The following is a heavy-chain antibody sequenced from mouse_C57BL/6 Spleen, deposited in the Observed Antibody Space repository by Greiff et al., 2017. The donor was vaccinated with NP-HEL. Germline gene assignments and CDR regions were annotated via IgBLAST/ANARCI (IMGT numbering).Heavy chain of an antibody. CDR1: GFTFSSYT. J-gene: IGHJ1*03. D-gene: IGHD3-1*01. CDR2: ISGGGGNT. V-gene: IGHV5-9*01. CDR3: AREEAPYWYFDV. Sequence: EVMLVESGGGLVKPGGSLKLSCAASGFTFSSYTMSWVRQTPEKRLEWVATISGGGGNTYYPDSVKGRFTISRDNAKNTLYLQMSSLRSEDTALYYCAREEAPYWYFDVWGTGTTVTVSS.